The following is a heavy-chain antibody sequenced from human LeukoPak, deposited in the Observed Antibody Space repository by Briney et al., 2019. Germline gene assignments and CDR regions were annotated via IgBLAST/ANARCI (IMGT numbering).Heavy chain of an antibody. CDR1: GYTFTSYD. CDR2: MNPNTGNT. D-gene: IGHD6-19*01. V-gene: IGHV1-8*01. CDR3: ARRAVGNSYYYYMDV. J-gene: IGHJ6*03. Sequence: ASVKVSCKASGYTFTSYDINWVRQATGQGLEWMGWMNPNTGNTGYAQKFQGRVTMTRDTSISTAYMELSSLRSDDTAVYYCARRAVGNSYYYYMDVWGKGTTVTVSS.